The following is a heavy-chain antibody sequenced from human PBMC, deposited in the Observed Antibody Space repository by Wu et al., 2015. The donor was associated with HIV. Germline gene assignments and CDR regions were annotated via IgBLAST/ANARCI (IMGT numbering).Heavy chain of an antibody. CDR1: GGTFSSRA. D-gene: IGHD4-11*01. V-gene: IGHV1-2*02. CDR3: ARDATPITTEFDY. CDR2: INPSGGAT. J-gene: IGHJ4*02. Sequence: QVQLVQSGAEVKKPGSSVKVSCKASGGTFSSRAISWVRQAPGHGLEWMAWINPSGGATIYAEAFEGRVTVTTDTSMKTVYMELESLTSGDTAMYFCARDATPITTEFDYWGQGTLITVSS.